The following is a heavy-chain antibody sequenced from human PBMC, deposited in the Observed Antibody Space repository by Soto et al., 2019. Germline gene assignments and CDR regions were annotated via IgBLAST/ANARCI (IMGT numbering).Heavy chain of an antibody. CDR2: ISPISGTA. CDR3: ARSQGSSTSLEIYYYYYYGMDV. D-gene: IGHD2-2*01. Sequence: QVQLVQSGAEVKKPGSSVKVSCKASGGTFSSYAISWVRQAPGQGLEWMGGISPISGTANYAQKFQGRVTITAYESTSTAYMELSSLRSDDTAVYYFARSQGSSTSLEIYYYYYYGMDVWGQGTTVTVSS. J-gene: IGHJ6*02. V-gene: IGHV1-69*01. CDR1: GGTFSSYA.